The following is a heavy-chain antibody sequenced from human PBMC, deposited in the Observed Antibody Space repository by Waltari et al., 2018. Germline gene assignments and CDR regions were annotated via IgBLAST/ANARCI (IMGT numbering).Heavy chain of an antibody. CDR2: INXSGXT. Sequence: QVQLQQXGAGLLKXSETLSLXCAVYGGSFSGYYWSWXRQPPGKGLEWIGEINXSGXTNYNPSLKXXVXISVXTSKNQFSLKLXSVTAAXXXVYYCARKPXTXVRGAFXIWGQGTXXXVXS. CDR3: ARKPXTXVRGAFXI. CDR1: GGSFSGYY. V-gene: IGHV4-34*01. J-gene: IGHJ3*02.